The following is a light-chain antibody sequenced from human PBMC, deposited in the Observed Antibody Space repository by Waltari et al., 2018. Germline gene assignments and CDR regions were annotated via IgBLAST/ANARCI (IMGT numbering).Light chain of an antibody. J-gene: IGKJ1*01. CDR3: QQYNGYWT. Sequence: SVGDRVTITCRASQSISSWLAWYQQKPGTAPKLLIYKASTLESGVPSRFSGSGSGTEFTITINSLQPDDFATYYCQQYNGYWTFGQGTKVEIK. V-gene: IGKV1-5*03. CDR1: QSISSW. CDR2: KAS.